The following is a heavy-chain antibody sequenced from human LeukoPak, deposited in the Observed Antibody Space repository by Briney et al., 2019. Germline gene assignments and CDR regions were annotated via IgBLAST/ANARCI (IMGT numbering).Heavy chain of an antibody. CDR2: IYYSGST. CDR3: AREDIVVVPAADAFDI. J-gene: IGHJ3*02. D-gene: IGHD2-2*01. V-gene: IGHV4-61*01. Sequence: SETLSLTCSVSGGSVSSGSYYWSWIRQPPGKGQEGIRYIYYSGSTNYTPALKSQVTISVDTSKNQFSLKRSSVTAADTAVYYCAREDIVVVPAADAFDIWGQGTMVTVSS. CDR1: GGSVSSGSYY.